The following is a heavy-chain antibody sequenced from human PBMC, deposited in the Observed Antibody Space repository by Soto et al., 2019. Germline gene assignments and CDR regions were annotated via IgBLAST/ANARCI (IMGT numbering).Heavy chain of an antibody. D-gene: IGHD6-13*01. Sequence: SVKVSCKASGGTFSNYAISWVRQAPGHGLEWVGGIIPLTETPVYAQTVQGRLTITADEITSAAYMELSSLRSDDTAVYYCAIGTRSSWTCDFWGQGTLVTVSS. CDR1: GGTFSNYA. V-gene: IGHV1-69*13. CDR2: IIPLTETP. J-gene: IGHJ4*02. CDR3: AIGTRSSWTCDF.